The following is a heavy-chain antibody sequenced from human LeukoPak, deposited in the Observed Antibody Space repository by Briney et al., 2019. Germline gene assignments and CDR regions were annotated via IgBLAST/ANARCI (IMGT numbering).Heavy chain of an antibody. J-gene: IGHJ6*03. CDR2: ISGSGGST. CDR3: AKFGKCSGGSCYWLYYYYMDV. Sequence: GGSLRLSCAASGFTFSSYAMSWVRQAPGKGLEWVSAISGSGGSTYYADSVKGRFTISRDNSKNTLYLQMNSLRAEDTAVYYCAKFGKCSGGSCYWLYYYYMDVWGKGTTVTVSS. CDR1: GFTFSSYA. D-gene: IGHD2-15*01. V-gene: IGHV3-23*01.